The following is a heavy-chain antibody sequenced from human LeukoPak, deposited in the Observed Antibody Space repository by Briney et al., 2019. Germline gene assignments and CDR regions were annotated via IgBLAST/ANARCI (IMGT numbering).Heavy chain of an antibody. D-gene: IGHD1-26*01. CDR2: ISSSSSYI. J-gene: IGHJ3*02. CDR1: GFTFSSYS. Sequence: PGGSLRLSCAASGFTFSSYSMNWVRQAPGKELEWVSSISSSSSYIYYADSVKGRFTISRDNAKNSLYLQMNSLRAEDTAVYYCARDREGSPGTFDIWGQGTMVTVSS. V-gene: IGHV3-21*01. CDR3: ARDREGSPGTFDI.